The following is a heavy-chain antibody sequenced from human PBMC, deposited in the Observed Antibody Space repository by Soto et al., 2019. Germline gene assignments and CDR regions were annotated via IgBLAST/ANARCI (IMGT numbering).Heavy chain of an antibody. CDR1: GFTFSSYA. Sequence: EVQLLESGGGLVQPGGSLRLSCAASGFTFSSYAMNWVRQAPGKGLEWVSVISGSDGSTYYADSVKGRFTISRDNSKNTLNLQMNSLRAEDTAVYYGARRSSSWYFDYGGQGTLVTVSS. CDR2: ISGSDGST. V-gene: IGHV3-23*01. D-gene: IGHD6-13*01. J-gene: IGHJ4*02. CDR3: ARRSSSWYFDY.